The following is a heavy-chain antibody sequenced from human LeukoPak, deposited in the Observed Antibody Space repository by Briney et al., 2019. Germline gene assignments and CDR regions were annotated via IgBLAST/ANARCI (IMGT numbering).Heavy chain of an antibody. Sequence: GGSLRLSCAASGFSFISYGMHWVRQAPGKGLEWVGVISDDGRSKDYADSVKGRFTISRHNSKNTLYLQMNSLRAEDTAVYYCARGSTIGEFDYWGQGTLVTVSS. J-gene: IGHJ4*02. V-gene: IGHV3-30*03. CDR3: ARGSTIGEFDY. CDR1: GFSFISYG. D-gene: IGHD3-10*01. CDR2: ISDDGRSK.